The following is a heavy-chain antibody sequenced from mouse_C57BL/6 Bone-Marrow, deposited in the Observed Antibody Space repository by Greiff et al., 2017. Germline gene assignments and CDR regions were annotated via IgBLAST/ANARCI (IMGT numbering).Heavy chain of an antibody. Sequence: DVKLVEAGGGLVKPGGSLKLSGAASGFTFSSYAMSWVRQTPEKRLEWVATISDGGSYPYYPDNVKGRFTISRDNAKNNLYLQMSHLKSEDTAMYYCARPRDYDVAWFAYWGQGTLVTVYA. D-gene: IGHD2-4*01. J-gene: IGHJ3*01. CDR2: ISDGGSYP. CDR3: ARPRDYDVAWFAY. V-gene: IGHV5-4*03. CDR1: GFTFSSYA.